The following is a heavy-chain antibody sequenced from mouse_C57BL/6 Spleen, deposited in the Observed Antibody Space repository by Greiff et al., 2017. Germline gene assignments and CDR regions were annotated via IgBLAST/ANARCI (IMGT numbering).Heavy chain of an antibody. Sequence: EVQRVESGGGLVKPGGSLKLSCAASGFTFSSYAMSWVRQTPEKRLEWVATISDGGSYTYYPDNVKGRFTISRDNAKNNLYLQMSHLKSEDTAMYYCARVGDDYYYFDYWGQGTTLTVSS. CDR3: ARVGDDYYYFDY. CDR1: GFTFSSYA. V-gene: IGHV5-4*01. J-gene: IGHJ2*01. D-gene: IGHD2-4*01. CDR2: ISDGGSYT.